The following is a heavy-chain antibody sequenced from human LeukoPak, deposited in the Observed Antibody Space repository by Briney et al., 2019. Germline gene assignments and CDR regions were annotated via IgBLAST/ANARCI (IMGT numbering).Heavy chain of an antibody. V-gene: IGHV3-23*01. J-gene: IGHJ3*02. CDR2: ISGSGGTT. CDR3: AREGSSSSGGYAFDI. D-gene: IGHD6-6*01. CDR1: GFTFSSFA. Sequence: PGGSLRLSCAASGFTFSSFAMTWVRQAPGKGLDWVSGISGSGGTTYYADSVKGRFTISRDNSKNTLYLQMNSLRVEDTALYYCAREGSSSSGGYAFDIWGQGTMVTVSS.